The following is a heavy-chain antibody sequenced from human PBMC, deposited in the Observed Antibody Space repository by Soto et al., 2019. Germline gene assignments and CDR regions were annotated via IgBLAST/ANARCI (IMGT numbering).Heavy chain of an antibody. CDR3: ARAVYHDRIGYYVDS. CDR1: GLTFSNYW. CDR2: MNQGESQK. J-gene: IGHJ4*02. Sequence: PGGSLILSCEASGLTFSNYWMSWVLQSPVKGLEWVANMNQGESQKYYVDSVKGRFTISRDNAKNSLYLQMNSLRVEDTAVYYCARAVYHDRIGYYVDSWGQGTPVTVSS. D-gene: IGHD3-22*01. V-gene: IGHV3-7*04.